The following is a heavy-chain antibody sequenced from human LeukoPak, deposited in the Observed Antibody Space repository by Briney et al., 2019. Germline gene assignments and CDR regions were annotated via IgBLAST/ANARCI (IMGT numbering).Heavy chain of an antibody. CDR1: GFTFSTYS. D-gene: IGHD6-19*01. CDR2: ISTSSSPI. Sequence: PGGSLRLSCAASGFTFSTYSMSWVRQAPGKGQEWVSYISTSSSPIYYADSVKGRFTISRDNAKNSLYLQMNSLRAEDTAVYYCAKVAVAGTNWFDPWGQGTLVTVSS. J-gene: IGHJ5*02. CDR3: AKVAVAGTNWFDP. V-gene: IGHV3-48*01.